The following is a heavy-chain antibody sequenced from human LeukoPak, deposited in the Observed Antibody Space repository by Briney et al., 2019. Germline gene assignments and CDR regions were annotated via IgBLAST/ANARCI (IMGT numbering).Heavy chain of an antibody. CDR3: ARCDKYSSSWGNYYYYGMDV. CDR2: ISGSGGST. Sequence: PGGSLRLSCAASGFTFSSYAMSWVRQAPGKGLEWVSAISGSGGSTYYADSVKGRFTISRDNAKNSLYLQMNSLRAEDTAVYYCARCDKYSSSWGNYYYYGMDVWGQGTTVTVSS. CDR1: GFTFSSYA. D-gene: IGHD6-13*01. V-gene: IGHV3-23*01. J-gene: IGHJ6*02.